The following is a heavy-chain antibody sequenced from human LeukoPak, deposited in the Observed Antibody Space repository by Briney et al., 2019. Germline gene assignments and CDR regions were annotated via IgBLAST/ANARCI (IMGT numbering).Heavy chain of an antibody. CDR1: GLTFSGYA. CDR3: AKVLVLVAANRYYFDY. CDR2: IYGSGSSK. J-gene: IGHJ4*02. D-gene: IGHD2-15*01. V-gene: IGHV3-23*05. Sequence: PGGSLRLSCAASGLTFSGYAMSWVRQAPGKGLEWVSLIYGSGSSKYYADSVKGRFTISRDNYNNMLYLQMNRLRAEDTAIYYCAKVLVLVAANRYYFDYWGQGTLVTASS.